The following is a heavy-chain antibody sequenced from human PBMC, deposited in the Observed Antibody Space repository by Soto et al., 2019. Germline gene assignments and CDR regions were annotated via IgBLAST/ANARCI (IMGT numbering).Heavy chain of an antibody. CDR2: ISSSGSAI. J-gene: IGHJ6*03. Sequence: GGSLRLSCAASGFTFSDYYMSWIRQAPGKGLEWVSYISSSGSAIYYADSVKGRFTISRDNAKNSLYLQMNSLRAEDTAVYYCARVRGYSSSPDYYYMDVWGKGTTVTVSS. D-gene: IGHD6-6*01. V-gene: IGHV3-11*01. CDR3: ARVRGYSSSPDYYYMDV. CDR1: GFTFSDYY.